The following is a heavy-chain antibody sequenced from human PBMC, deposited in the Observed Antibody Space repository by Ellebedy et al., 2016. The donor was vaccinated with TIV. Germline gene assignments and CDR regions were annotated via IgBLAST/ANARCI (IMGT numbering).Heavy chain of an antibody. CDR3: ARDYWGSYEY. Sequence: AASVKVSCKASGYTFTDYRLDWVRQAPGHGLEWMGWNNPNGGGIHYVQKFQGRVTMTGDTSISTAYLELSRLTSDDTAVYYCARDYWGSYEYWGQGTLVTVSS. V-gene: IGHV1-2*02. J-gene: IGHJ4*02. CDR1: GYTFTDYR. D-gene: IGHD1-26*01. CDR2: NNPNGGGI.